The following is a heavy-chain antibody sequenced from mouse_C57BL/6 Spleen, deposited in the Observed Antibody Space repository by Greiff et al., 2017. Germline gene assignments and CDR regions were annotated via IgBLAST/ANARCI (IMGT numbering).Heavy chain of an antibody. CDR1: GFTFSSYA. V-gene: IGHV5-4*01. J-gene: IGHJ1*03. CDR2: ISDGGSYT. CDR3: ARDGSPYWYFDV. D-gene: IGHD6-1*01. Sequence: EVNLVESGGGLVKPGGSLKLSCAASGFTFSSYAMSWVRQTPEKRLEWVATISDGGSYTYYPDNVKGRFTISRDNAKNNLYLQMSHLKSEDTAMYYCARDGSPYWYFDVWGTGTTVTVSS.